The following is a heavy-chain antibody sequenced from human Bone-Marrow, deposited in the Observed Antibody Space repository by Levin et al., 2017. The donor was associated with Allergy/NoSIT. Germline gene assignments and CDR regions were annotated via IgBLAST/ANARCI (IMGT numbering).Heavy chain of an antibody. V-gene: IGHV3-30*18. CDR3: AKFGYYYDSSGYYSHRALKDC. CDR2: ISYDGSNK. CDR1: GFTFSSYG. Sequence: GESLKISCAASGFTFSSYGMHWVRQAPGKGLEWVAVISYDGSNKYYADSVKGRFTISRDNSKNTLYLQMNSLRAEDTAVYYCAKFGYYYDSSGYYSHRALKDCWGQGTLVTVSS. D-gene: IGHD3-22*01. J-gene: IGHJ4*02.